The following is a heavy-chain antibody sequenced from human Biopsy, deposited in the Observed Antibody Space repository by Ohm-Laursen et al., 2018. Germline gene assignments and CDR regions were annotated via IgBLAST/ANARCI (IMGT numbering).Heavy chain of an antibody. CDR1: GGTFSNYG. Sequence: SSVKVSCKAPGGTFSNYGVNWVRQAPGQGLEWLGGNVPILGTGNYAHQFQDRVTVVADTSTSTATMELRSLRSDDTAVYYCATKLTGYFHHWGQGTLVIVSS. V-gene: IGHV1-69*06. D-gene: IGHD3-9*01. CDR2: NVPILGTG. CDR3: ATKLTGYFHH. J-gene: IGHJ1*01.